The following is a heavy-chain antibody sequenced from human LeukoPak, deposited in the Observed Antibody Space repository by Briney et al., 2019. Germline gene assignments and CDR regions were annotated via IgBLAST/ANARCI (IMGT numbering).Heavy chain of an antibody. D-gene: IGHD4-23*01. CDR3: ALRWSDY. V-gene: IGHV3-30*02. J-gene: IGHJ4*02. CDR2: IRYDGSNK. CDR1: GFTFISYG. Sequence: GGSLRLSCAASGFTFISYGVHWVRQAPGKGLEWVAFIRYDGSNKYYADSVKGRFTISIDNSKNTLYLQMNSLRAEDTAVYYCALRWSDYWGQGTLVTVSS.